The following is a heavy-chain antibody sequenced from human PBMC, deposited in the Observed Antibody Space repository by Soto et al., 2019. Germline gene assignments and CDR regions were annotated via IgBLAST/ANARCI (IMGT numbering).Heavy chain of an antibody. V-gene: IGHV1-18*01. CDR3: ARETPADYYYYYMDV. CDR1: GYTFSSYG. J-gene: IGHJ6*03. Sequence: QVQLVQSGAEVKKPGASVKVSCKASGYTFSSYGISWVRQAPGQGLEWMGWISAYNGNTNYAQKLQGRVIMTTDTSTSTAYMELRNLRSDDTAVYYCARETPADYYYYYMDVWGKGTTVTVSS. CDR2: ISAYNGNT.